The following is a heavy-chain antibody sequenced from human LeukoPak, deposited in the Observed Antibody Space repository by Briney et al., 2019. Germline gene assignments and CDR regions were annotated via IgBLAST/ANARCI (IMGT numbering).Heavy chain of an antibody. D-gene: IGHD3-10*01. V-gene: IGHV5-51*01. CDR1: GYTFTHQW. CDR2: IYPRDSDT. Sequence: PGESLKISCKASGYTFTHQWIGWVRQMSGSGLGWMGIIYPRDSDTIYSPSFQGHVTISVDTSINTAYLEWSSLEASDTAIYYCARHSDVIGAIWGQGTLVTVSS. J-gene: IGHJ4*02. CDR3: ARHSDVIGAI.